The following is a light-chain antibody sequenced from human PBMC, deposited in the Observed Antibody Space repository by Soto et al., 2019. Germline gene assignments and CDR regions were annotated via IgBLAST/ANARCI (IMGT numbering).Light chain of an antibody. V-gene: IGKV3-15*01. CDR1: QSINSN. CDR3: QQYNNWPLT. J-gene: IGKJ4*01. CDR2: GAS. Sequence: IVLAQAPGTLSLSPGERATLSCRASQSINSNLAWYQQKPGQAPRLLIYGASTGATGIPARFSGSGSGTEFTLTISSLQSEDFAVYYCQQYNNWPLTFGGGTKVDIK.